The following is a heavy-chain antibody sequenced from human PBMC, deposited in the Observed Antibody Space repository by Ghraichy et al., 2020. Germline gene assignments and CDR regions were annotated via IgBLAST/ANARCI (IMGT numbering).Heavy chain of an antibody. J-gene: IGHJ4*02. Sequence: GGSLRLSCAASGFTVSSNYMSWVRQAPGKGLEWVSVIYSGGSTYYADSVKGRFTISRDNSKNTLYLQMNSLRAEDTAVYYCAGRGGSYRYGDDYWGQGTLVTVSS. CDR1: GFTVSSNY. V-gene: IGHV3-53*01. D-gene: IGHD3-16*02. CDR2: IYSGGST. CDR3: AGRGGSYRYGDDY.